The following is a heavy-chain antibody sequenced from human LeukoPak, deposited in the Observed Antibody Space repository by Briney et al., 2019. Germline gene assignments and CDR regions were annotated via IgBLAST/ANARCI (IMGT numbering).Heavy chain of an antibody. V-gene: IGHV4-61*09. J-gene: IGHJ6*03. CDR2: ISTSGST. CDR3: ARLKGFYYYCMDV. Sequence: SETLSLTCAVSGGSISSNSYYWSWIRQPAGKGLESIGHISTSGSTNYNPSLKSRVTMSVDTSKNQFSLKLSSVTAADAAVYYCARLKGFYYYCMDVWGKGTTVTISS. CDR1: GGSISSNSYY.